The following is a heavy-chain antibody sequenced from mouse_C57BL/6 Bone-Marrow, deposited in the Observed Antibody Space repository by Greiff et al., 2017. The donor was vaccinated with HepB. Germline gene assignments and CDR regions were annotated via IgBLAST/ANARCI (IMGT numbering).Heavy chain of an antibody. Sequence: EVMLVESGGGLVQPGESLKLSCESNEYEFPSHDMSWVRKTPEKRLELVAAINSDGGSTYYPDTMERRFIISRDNTKKTLYLQMSSLRSEDTALYYCARHPKISITTVVARDFDYGGQGTTLTVSS. J-gene: IGHJ2*01. CDR2: INSDGGST. D-gene: IGHD1-1*01. V-gene: IGHV5-2*01. CDR1: EYEFPSHD. CDR3: ARHPKISITTVVARDFDY.